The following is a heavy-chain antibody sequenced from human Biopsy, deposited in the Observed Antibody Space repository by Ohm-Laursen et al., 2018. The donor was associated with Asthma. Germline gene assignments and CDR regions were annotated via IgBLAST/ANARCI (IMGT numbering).Heavy chain of an antibody. CDR1: GFTFGDYC. D-gene: IGHD4-17*01. CDR2: ISSSSSTI. CDR3: ARPRWGPYGY. J-gene: IGHJ4*02. Sequence: SLRLSCAASGFTFGDYCMNWVRQAPGKGLEWVSYISSSSSTIYYADSVKGRSTISRDNAKNSLYLQMNSLRDEDTAVYYCARPRWGPYGYWGQGTLVTVSP. V-gene: IGHV3-48*02.